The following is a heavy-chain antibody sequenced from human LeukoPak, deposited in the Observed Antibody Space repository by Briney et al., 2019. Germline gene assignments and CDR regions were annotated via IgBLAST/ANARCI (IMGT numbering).Heavy chain of an antibody. V-gene: IGHV4-61*01. D-gene: IGHD3-3*02. J-gene: IGHJ4*02. CDR1: GGSISSSSYY. CDR2: IYYSGST. Sequence: SETLSLTCTVSGGSISSSSYYWSWIRQPPGKGLEWIGSIYYSGSTNYNPSLKSRVTISVDTSKNQFSLKLSSVTAADTAVYYCARAISGEIDYWGQGTLVTVSS. CDR3: ARAISGEIDY.